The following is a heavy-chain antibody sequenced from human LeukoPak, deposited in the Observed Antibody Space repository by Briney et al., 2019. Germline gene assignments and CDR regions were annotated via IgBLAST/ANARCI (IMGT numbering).Heavy chain of an antibody. Sequence: GGSLRLSCAASGFTFSSYAMHWVRQAPGKGLEYVSAISSNGGSTYYANSVKGRFTISRDNSKNTLYLQMGSLRAEDMAVYYCARGSPTRYYDREIGGYWGQGTLVTVSS. V-gene: IGHV3-64*01. J-gene: IGHJ4*02. D-gene: IGHD3-22*01. CDR2: ISSNGGST. CDR3: ARGSPTRYYDREIGGY. CDR1: GFTFSSYA.